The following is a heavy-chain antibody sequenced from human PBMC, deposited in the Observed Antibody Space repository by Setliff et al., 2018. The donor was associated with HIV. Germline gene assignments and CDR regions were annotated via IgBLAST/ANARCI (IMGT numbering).Heavy chain of an antibody. CDR1: GGSFSNYA. D-gene: IGHD5-12*01. CDR2: IMPMLGTA. Sequence: SVKVSCKTSGGSFSNYAISWIRQAPGQGLEWMGKIMPMLGTANYAQKFQGRVTITADESTSTVYMELRSLTSKDTAMYYCARDAGYIGSSWDRWGQGTLVTVSS. J-gene: IGHJ4*02. CDR3: ARDAGYIGSSWDR. V-gene: IGHV1-69*11.